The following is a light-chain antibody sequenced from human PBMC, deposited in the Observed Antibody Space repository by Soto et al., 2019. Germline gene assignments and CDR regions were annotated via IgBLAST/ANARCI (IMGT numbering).Light chain of an antibody. CDR1: QSVRSSSNNKNY. J-gene: IGKJ1*01. CDR2: WAS. Sequence: DIVMIQSPDSLAVSLGERANINCKSSQSVRSSSNNKNYLARYQQKPGQPPNVLIYWASTRESGVPARFSGSGSGTDFTLTISSLQAEDVAGYYCHQYYSSPWTFGQGTRVEIK. V-gene: IGKV4-1*01. CDR3: HQYYSSPWT.